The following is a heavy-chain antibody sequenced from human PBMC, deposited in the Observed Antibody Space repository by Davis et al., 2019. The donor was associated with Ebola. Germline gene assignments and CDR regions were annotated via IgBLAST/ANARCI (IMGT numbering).Heavy chain of an antibody. J-gene: IGHJ6*02. CDR2: ISGNSVYT. D-gene: IGHD1-14*01. V-gene: IGHV3-21*01. CDR3: AAFETHIYNNGMEV. CDR1: GLTFSSHS. Sequence: GDSLNISCTASGLTFSSHSMNWVRQAPGKGLEWVSSISGNSVYTPYADSVKGRFTISRDNAKNSSYLEMNSLRGEDTAVYYCAAFETHIYNNGMEVWGQGTTVIVAS.